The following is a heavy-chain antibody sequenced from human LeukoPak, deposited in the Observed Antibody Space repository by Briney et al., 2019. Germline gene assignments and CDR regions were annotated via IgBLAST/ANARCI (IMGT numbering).Heavy chain of an antibody. CDR2: ISSNGGST. D-gene: IGHD6-13*01. CDR1: GFTFSSYA. CDR3: ALAAPGFYYFDY. Sequence: GGSLRLSCAASGFTFSSYAMHWVRRAPGKGLEYVSAISSNGGSTYYANSVKGRFTISRDNSKNTLYLQMGSLRAEDMAVYYCALAAPGFYYFDYWGQGTMVTVSS. J-gene: IGHJ4*02. V-gene: IGHV3-64*01.